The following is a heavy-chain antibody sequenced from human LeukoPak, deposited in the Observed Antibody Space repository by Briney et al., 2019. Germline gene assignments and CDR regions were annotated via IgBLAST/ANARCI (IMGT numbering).Heavy chain of an antibody. Sequence: PGRSLRLSCAASGFTFSSYGMHWVRQAPGKGLEWVAVIWYDGSNKYYADSVKGRFTISRDNSKNTLYLQMNSLRAEDTAVYYCASLVDSSSWYDYFDYWGQGTLVTVSS. CDR2: IWYDGSNK. CDR3: ASLVDSSSWYDYFDY. V-gene: IGHV3-33*01. D-gene: IGHD6-13*01. CDR1: GFTFSSYG. J-gene: IGHJ4*02.